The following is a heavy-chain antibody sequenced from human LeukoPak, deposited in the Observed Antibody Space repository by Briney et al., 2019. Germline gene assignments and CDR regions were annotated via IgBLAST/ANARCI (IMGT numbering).Heavy chain of an antibody. CDR2: IYDSGST. Sequence: SETLSLTCTVSGGSISSYYWSWIRQPPGKGLEWIGYIYDSGSTNYNPSLKSRVTISVDTSKNQFSLKLSSVTAADTAVYYCAMLGEVDAFDIWGQGTMVTVSS. CDR3: AMLGEVDAFDI. CDR1: GGSISSYY. J-gene: IGHJ3*02. V-gene: IGHV4-59*12. D-gene: IGHD4-17*01.